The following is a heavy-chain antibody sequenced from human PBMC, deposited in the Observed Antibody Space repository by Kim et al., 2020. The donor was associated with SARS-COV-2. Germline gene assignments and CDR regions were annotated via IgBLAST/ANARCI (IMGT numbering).Heavy chain of an antibody. CDR3: AGDSAITSFGVVIMNYYYGMDV. V-gene: IGHV3-64*01. CDR2: ISSNGGST. CDR1: GFTFSSYA. D-gene: IGHD3-3*01. J-gene: IGHJ6*02. Sequence: GGSLRLSCAASGFTFSSYAMHWVRQAPGKGLEYVSAISSNGGSTYYAYAAKGRFSISRDNSKNTLYLQMRSLRAEDMAAYYCAGDSAITSFGVVIMNYYYGMDVWGQGTTVTVSS.